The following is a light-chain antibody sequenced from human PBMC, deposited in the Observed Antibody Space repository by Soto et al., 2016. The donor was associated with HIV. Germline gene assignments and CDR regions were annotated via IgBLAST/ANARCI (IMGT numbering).Light chain of an antibody. Sequence: DIQLTQSPSFLSAFVGDRVTIPCRASQSISRYLNWYQQKPGKAPKLLIYAASNLQSGVPSRFTASGSGTEFTLTIISLQPEDFGTYYCQQSNRNPPVDTFGQGTRLEIK. J-gene: IGKJ2*01. V-gene: IGKV1-39*01. CDR2: AAS. CDR1: QSISRY. CDR3: QQSNRNPPVDT.